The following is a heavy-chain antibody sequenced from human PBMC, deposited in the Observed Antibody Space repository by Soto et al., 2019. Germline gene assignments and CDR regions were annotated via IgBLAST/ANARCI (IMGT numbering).Heavy chain of an antibody. J-gene: IGHJ4*02. CDR2: SRPDTDDR. D-gene: IGHD1-26*01. CDR1: GFNFSRYW. CDR3: AREDGTFDY. V-gene: IGHV3-7*04. Sequence: VQLVESGGGLVQPGGSLRLSCAASGFNFSRYWMNWVRQAPGKGLEWVANSRPDTDDRFHADSVRGRFSISRDNAKKPLFLQMNNLRVEDTAVYYCAREDGTFDYWGQGTLVTVSS.